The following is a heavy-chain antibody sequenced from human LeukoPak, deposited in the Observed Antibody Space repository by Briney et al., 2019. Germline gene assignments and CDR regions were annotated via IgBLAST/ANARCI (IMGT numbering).Heavy chain of an antibody. CDR1: GYTFTGYY. CDR3: ARDLAGYCSGGSCYGGY. CDR2: INPNSGGT. D-gene: IGHD2-15*01. Sequence: GASVKVSCKASGYTFTGYYMHWVRQAPGQGLEWMGWINPNSGGTDYAQKFQGRVTMTRDTSISTAYMELSRLRSDDTAVYYCARDLAGYCSGGSCYGGYWGQGTLVTVSS. V-gene: IGHV1-2*02. J-gene: IGHJ4*02.